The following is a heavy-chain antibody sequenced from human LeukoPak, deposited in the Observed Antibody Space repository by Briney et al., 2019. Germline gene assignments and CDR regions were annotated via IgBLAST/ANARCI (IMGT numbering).Heavy chain of an antibody. Sequence: GGSLRLSCAASGFTFSSYAMHWVRQAPGKVLEYVSAISSNGGSTYYANSVKGRFTISRDNSKNTLYLQMGSLRAEDMAVYYCARGPLTGGDYWGQGTLVTVSS. V-gene: IGHV3-64*01. CDR2: ISSNGGST. J-gene: IGHJ4*02. CDR1: GFTFSSYA. CDR3: ARGPLTGGDY. D-gene: IGHD7-27*01.